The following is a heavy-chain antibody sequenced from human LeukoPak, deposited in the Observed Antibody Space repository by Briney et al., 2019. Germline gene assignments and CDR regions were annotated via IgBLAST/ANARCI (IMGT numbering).Heavy chain of an antibody. D-gene: IGHD6-19*01. CDR2: NSNSGGT. J-gene: IGHJ4*02. CDR3: ARDLAGDGLSYFDY. CDR1: GYTFSGYY. V-gene: IGHV1-2*02. Sequence: ASVKVSCKASGYTFSGYYMHWVRQASGQGLEWMGWNSNSGGTNYAQKFQGRVTMTRDTSISTTYMELTSLKSDDTAVYYCARDLAGDGLSYFDYWGQGTLVTVSS.